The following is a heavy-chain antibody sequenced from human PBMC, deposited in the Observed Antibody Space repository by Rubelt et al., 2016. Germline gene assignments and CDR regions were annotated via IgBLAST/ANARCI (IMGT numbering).Heavy chain of an antibody. D-gene: IGHD1/OR15-1a*01. Sequence: EVQLGGYGGGSVHPGGSLRLSCAASGFTSNRPDLHWVRQAPGKGLEWVSQICGSGDRTYYADYVKGRFTISRDNSNNTLYLQIKRPSAEDTAVYYCAKDRNKYSDLWGRGTLVTVSS. CDR2: ICGSGDRT. CDR1: GFTSNRPD. CDR3: AKDRNKYSDL. J-gene: IGHJ2*01. V-gene: IGHV3-23*04.